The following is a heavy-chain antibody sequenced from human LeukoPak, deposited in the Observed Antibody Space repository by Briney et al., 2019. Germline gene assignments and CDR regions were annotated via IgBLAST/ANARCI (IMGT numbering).Heavy chain of an antibody. D-gene: IGHD3-10*01. Sequence: SGTLSLTCAVSGGSISSSNWWSWVRQPPGKGLEWIGEIYHSGSTNYNPSLKSRVTISVDTSKNQFSLKLSSVTAADTAVYYCARDPTPVLLWFGELLSAFDYWGQGTLVTVSS. J-gene: IGHJ4*02. CDR3: ARDPTPVLLWFGELLSAFDY. V-gene: IGHV4-4*02. CDR1: GGSISSSNW. CDR2: IYHSGST.